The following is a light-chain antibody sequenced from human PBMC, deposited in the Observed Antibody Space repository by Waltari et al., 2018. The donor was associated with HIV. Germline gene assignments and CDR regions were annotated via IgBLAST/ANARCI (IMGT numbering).Light chain of an antibody. CDR1: QGMSSA. V-gene: IGKV1-13*02. CDR2: DAS. Sequence: AIQLTQSPSSLSASIGDRVTITCRASQGMSSALAWYQQKPGNIPKLLIYDASTLQSGVPSWFSGSGSGTDFTLTISYLQPEDFATYYCQQFNSYPLTFGPGTKVDIK. CDR3: QQFNSYPLT. J-gene: IGKJ3*01.